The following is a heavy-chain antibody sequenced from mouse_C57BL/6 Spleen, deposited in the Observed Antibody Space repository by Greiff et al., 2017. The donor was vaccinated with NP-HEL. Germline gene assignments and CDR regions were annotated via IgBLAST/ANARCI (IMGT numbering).Heavy chain of an antibody. Sequence: QVQLQQPGAELVKPGAAGKRSCKASGYTFTSYWMHWVKQRPGRGLEWIGRIDPNSGGTKDNEKFKSKATLTVDKPSSTAYMQLSSLTSEDSAVYYCARSYYYGSSYYYYAMDYWGQGTSVTVSS. D-gene: IGHD1-1*01. CDR2: IDPNSGGT. CDR3: ARSYYYGSSYYYYAMDY. J-gene: IGHJ4*01. CDR1: GYTFTSYW. V-gene: IGHV1-72*01.